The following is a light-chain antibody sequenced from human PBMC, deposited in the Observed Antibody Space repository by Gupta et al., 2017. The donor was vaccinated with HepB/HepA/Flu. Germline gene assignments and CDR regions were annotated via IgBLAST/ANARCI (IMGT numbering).Light chain of an antibody. CDR3: QQYNLRPLT. CDR2: GAS. Sequence: IVMTQSPASLSVSPGERVTLPCRASQSVYSSLAWYQQKPGQAPRPLIYGASTRATDIPARVSGSGSGTEFTLTISSLQSEDFAVYFCQQYNLRPLTFGGGTKVEIK. V-gene: IGKV3-15*01. J-gene: IGKJ4*01. CDR1: QSVYSS.